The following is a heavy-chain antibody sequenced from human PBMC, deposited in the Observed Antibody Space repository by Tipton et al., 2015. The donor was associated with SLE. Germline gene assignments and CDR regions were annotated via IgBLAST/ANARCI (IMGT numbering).Heavy chain of an antibody. D-gene: IGHD2-15*01. J-gene: IGHJ4*02. CDR3: AGAWQGYCSGGTCYVLDY. CDR1: GGSISSHY. CDR2: ISYSETT. V-gene: IGHV4-59*11. Sequence: TLSLTCTVSGGSISSHYWSWIRQPPGKGLVWIGYISYSETTNYNPSLKSRVTISVDTSKNQFSLKLRSVTAAGTAVYYCAGAWQGYCSGGTCYVLDYWGQGTLVTVSS.